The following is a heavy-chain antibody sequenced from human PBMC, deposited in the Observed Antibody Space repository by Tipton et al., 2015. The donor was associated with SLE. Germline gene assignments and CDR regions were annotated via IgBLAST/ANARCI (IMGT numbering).Heavy chain of an antibody. V-gene: IGHV4-59*01. J-gene: IGHJ4*02. CDR2: IYYSGST. CDR1: GGSINSYY. Sequence: LRLSCTVSGGSINSYYWSWIRQPPGKGLEWIGYIYYSGSTNYNPSLKSRVTISVDTSKNQFSLKLSSVTAADTAVYYCARGLYCSGGSCYYFDYWGQGTLVTVSS. CDR3: ARGLYCSGGSCYYFDY. D-gene: IGHD2-15*01.